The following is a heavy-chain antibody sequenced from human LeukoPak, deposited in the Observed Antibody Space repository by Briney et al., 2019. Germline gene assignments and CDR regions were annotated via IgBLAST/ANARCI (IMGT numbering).Heavy chain of an antibody. D-gene: IGHD3-10*01. CDR2: ISYSGST. CDR3: ARQMTGNSMVRGGYNWCDP. V-gene: IGHV4-39*01. Sequence: SETLSLTCTVSGGSISSGSYYWGWVRQPPGKGLEWIGSISYSGSTSYYPSLKSRVTISVDTSKNQFSLKLSSVTAADTAMYYRARQMTGNSMVRGGYNWCDPWGQGTLVTVSS. CDR1: GGSISSGSYY. J-gene: IGHJ5*02.